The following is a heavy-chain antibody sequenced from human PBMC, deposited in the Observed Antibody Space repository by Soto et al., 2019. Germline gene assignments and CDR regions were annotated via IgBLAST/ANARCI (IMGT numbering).Heavy chain of an antibody. V-gene: IGHV3-23*01. CDR3: AKKLGTTGGNHFDP. Sequence: GGSLRLSCAASGFTFSNYNMNWVRLAPGKWLEWVSTILSTGVITYYADSVKGRFTISRDNSKNTLYLQMDSLRAEDTAVYYCAKKLGTTGGNHFDPWGQGXLVTVYS. D-gene: IGHD1-1*01. J-gene: IGHJ5*02. CDR2: ILSTGVIT. CDR1: GFTFSNYN.